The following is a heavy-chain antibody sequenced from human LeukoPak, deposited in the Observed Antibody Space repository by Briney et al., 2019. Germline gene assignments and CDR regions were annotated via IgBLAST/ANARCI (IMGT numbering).Heavy chain of an antibody. Sequence: GGSLRLSCAASGFTFTMFSMNWLRQAPGKGLEWIAFIRGRSDTTYYADSVQGRFTISRDNAKNSLYLQMNSLRAEDTALYYCAKDILTYKNYYYYGMDVWGQGTTVTVSS. CDR3: AKDILTYKNYYYYGMDV. CDR1: GFTFTMFS. J-gene: IGHJ6*02. D-gene: IGHD3-10*01. V-gene: IGHV3-48*04. CDR2: IRGRSDTT.